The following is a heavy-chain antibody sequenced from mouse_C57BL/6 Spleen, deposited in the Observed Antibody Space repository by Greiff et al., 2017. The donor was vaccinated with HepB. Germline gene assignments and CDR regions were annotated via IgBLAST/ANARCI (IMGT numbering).Heavy chain of an antibody. V-gene: IGHV1-15*01. J-gene: IGHJ2*01. CDR1: GYTFTDYE. CDR3: TRMVHYYFDY. D-gene: IGHD2-3*01. Sequence: QVQLKQSGAELVRPGASVTLSCKASGYTFTDYEMHWVKQTPVHGLEWIGAIDPETGGTAYNQKFKGKAILTADKSSSTAYMELRSLTSEDSAVYYCTRMVHYYFDYWGQGTTLTVSS. CDR2: IDPETGGT.